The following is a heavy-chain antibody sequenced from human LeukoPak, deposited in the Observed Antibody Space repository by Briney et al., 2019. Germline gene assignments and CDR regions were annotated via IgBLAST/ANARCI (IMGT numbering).Heavy chain of an antibody. CDR1: GYTFTSYG. V-gene: IGHV1-18*01. CDR3: ARGGRITMVRGVIPWFDP. Sequence: GASVKVSCKASGYTFTSYGINWVRQAPGQGLEWMGWISAYNGNTNYAQKLQGRVTMTTDSSTSTASMELRSLRSDDTAVYYCARGGRITMVRGVIPWFDPWGQGTLVTVSS. D-gene: IGHD3-10*01. CDR2: ISAYNGNT. J-gene: IGHJ5*02.